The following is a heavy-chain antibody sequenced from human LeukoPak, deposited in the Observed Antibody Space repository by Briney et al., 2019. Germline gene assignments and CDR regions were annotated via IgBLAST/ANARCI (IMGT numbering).Heavy chain of an antibody. CDR1: GYTFTGYY. V-gene: IGHV1-2*02. Sequence: PGASVKVSCKASGYTFTGYYMHWVRQPPGQGLEWMGWINPNSGGTNYAQKFQGRVTMTRDTSISTAYMELSRLRSDDTAVYYCARDDNYYDSSGYYPYYYYYGMDVWGQGTTVTVSS. J-gene: IGHJ6*02. CDR2: INPNSGGT. D-gene: IGHD3-22*01. CDR3: ARDDNYYDSSGYYPYYYYYGMDV.